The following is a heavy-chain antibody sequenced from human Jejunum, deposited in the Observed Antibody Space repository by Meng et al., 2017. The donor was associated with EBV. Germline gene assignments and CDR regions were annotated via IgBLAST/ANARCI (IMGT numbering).Heavy chain of an antibody. Sequence: QLQLQASGPRRVTPSETRSLTCTVSGGSISRRDYYWGWIRQSPGKGLEWIAIINYSGTTHYNSSLKSRFTISVDTSKNQFSLKLNSVTAADTAVYYCARIGYCTGGRCLNWFDPWGQGTLGTVSS. CDR3: ARIGYCTGGRCLNWFDP. D-gene: IGHD2-8*02. CDR1: GGSISRRDYY. V-gene: IGHV4-39*01. CDR2: INYSGTT. J-gene: IGHJ5*02.